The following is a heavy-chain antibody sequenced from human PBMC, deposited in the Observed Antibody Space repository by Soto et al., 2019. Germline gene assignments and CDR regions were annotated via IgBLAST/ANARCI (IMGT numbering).Heavy chain of an antibody. Sequence: QVQLQQWGAGLLKPSETLSLTCAVYGGSFSGYYWSWIRQPPGKGLEWIGEINHSGSTNYNPSIKSRVTISVDTSKNQFSLKLSSVTAADTAVYYCARGLLDVAAAGAFDIWGQGTMVTVSS. CDR2: INHSGST. J-gene: IGHJ3*02. CDR1: GGSFSGYY. D-gene: IGHD3-3*02. CDR3: ARGLLDVAAAGAFDI. V-gene: IGHV4-34*01.